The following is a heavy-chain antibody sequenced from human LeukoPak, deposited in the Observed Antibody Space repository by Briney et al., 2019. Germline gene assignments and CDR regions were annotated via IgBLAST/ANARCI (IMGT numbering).Heavy chain of an antibody. CDR3: ASLTGYGSSWYYYYYYMDV. Sequence: GGSLRLSCEASGFTFNNYAMHWVRQAPGKGLEWVSGISWDRGTTGYGDSVKGRFTISRDNAKNSLYLQMNSLRAEDTAVYYCASLTGYGSSWYYYYYYMDVWGKGTTVTVSS. V-gene: IGHV3-9*01. J-gene: IGHJ6*03. CDR2: ISWDRGTT. D-gene: IGHD6-13*01. CDR1: GFTFNNYA.